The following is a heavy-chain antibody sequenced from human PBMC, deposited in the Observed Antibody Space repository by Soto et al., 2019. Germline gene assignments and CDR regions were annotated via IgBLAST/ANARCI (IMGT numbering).Heavy chain of an antibody. J-gene: IGHJ5*01. CDR1: GFSFTSYW. CDR2: IYPRDSDT. V-gene: IGHV5-51*01. D-gene: IGHD3-10*01. CDR3: AKGAYFASGSYYNSGFES. Sequence: GESLKISCQTSGFSFTSYWIGWVRQMPGEGLEWMGIIYPRDSDTRYTPSFQGQVTISADTAIRTAYLQWSSLKVSDTAMYYCAKGAYFASGSYYNSGFESWGQGTLVTVSS.